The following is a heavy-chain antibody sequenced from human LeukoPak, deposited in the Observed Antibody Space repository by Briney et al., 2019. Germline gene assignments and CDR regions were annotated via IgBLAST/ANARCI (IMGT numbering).Heavy chain of an antibody. Sequence: ASVKVSCKVSGYSLTELPMHWVRQAPGKGLEWMGGFDPEDGETIYAQTLQGRVTMTEDTSTDTAYMELSSLRSEDTAVYYCARGGSSWSPDAFDIWGQGTMVTVSS. V-gene: IGHV1-24*01. J-gene: IGHJ3*02. D-gene: IGHD6-13*01. CDR2: FDPEDGET. CDR3: ARGGSSWSPDAFDI. CDR1: GYSLTELP.